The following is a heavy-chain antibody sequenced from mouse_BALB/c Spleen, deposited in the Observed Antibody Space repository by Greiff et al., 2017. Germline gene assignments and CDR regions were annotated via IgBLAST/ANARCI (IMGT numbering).Heavy chain of an antibody. D-gene: IGHD1-1*02. J-gene: IGHJ4*01. CDR1: GFTFSSYT. Sequence: EVQGVESGGGLVQPGGSLKLSCAASGFTFSSYTMSWVRQTPEKRLEWVAYISNGGGSTYYPDTVKGRFTISRDNAKNTLYLQMSSLKSEDTAMYYCARHPPYGGYAMDYWGQGTSVTVSS. CDR3: ARHPPYGGYAMDY. V-gene: IGHV5-12-2*01. CDR2: ISNGGGST.